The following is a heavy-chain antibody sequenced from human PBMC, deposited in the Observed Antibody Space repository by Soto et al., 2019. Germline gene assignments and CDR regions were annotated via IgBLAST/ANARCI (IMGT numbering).Heavy chain of an antibody. CDR1: GFTFSSYA. J-gene: IGHJ5*02. D-gene: IGHD1-26*01. CDR3: AKNQGVELVPLATVDWFDP. Sequence: GGSLRLSCAASGFTFSSYAMSWVRQAPGKWLEWISSISGSGFKKYYADSVKGRFTISRDNSKSTVYLELNNLSAEDTAVYHCAKNQGVELVPLATVDWFDPWGQGTLVTVSS. CDR2: ISGSGFKK. V-gene: IGHV3-23*01.